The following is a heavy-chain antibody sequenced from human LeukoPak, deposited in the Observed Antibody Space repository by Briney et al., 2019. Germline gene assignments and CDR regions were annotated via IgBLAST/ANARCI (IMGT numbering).Heavy chain of an antibody. CDR3: ARVEGHYDPGGSYFYYYMDV. CDR2: INPNSGGT. Sequence: ASVKVSCKASGYTFTGYYMHWVRQAPGQGLEWMGWINPNSGGTNYAQKFQGRVTMTRDTSISTAYMELSRLRSDDTAVYYCARVEGHYDPGGSYFYYYMDVWGKGTTVTVSS. D-gene: IGHD4-17*01. CDR1: GYTFTGYY. J-gene: IGHJ6*03. V-gene: IGHV1-2*02.